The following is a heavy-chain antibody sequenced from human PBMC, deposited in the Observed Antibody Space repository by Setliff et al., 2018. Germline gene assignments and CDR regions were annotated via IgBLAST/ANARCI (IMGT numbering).Heavy chain of an antibody. D-gene: IGHD1-7*01. J-gene: IGHJ5*02. Sequence: PSETLSLTCTVSRGSISSGGYYWSWIRQHPGKGLEWIGYIYYSGSTYYNPSLKSRVTISVDTSKNQFSLKLSSVTAADTAVYYCARDFGTGTTFDPWGQGTLVTVS. CDR2: IYYSGST. CDR3: ARDFGTGTTFDP. V-gene: IGHV4-31*03. CDR1: RGSISSGGYY.